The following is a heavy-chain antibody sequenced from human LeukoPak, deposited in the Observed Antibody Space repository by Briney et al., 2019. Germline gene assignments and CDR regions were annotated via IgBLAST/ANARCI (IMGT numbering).Heavy chain of an antibody. CDR3: AKAYSGSPVYAFDI. D-gene: IGHD1-26*01. J-gene: IGHJ3*02. CDR1: GFTFSSHA. Sequence: GGSLRLSCAASGFTFSSHAMYWVRQAPGKGLDFVAIIGGSGVTTHYANSVKGRFTISRDNSENTLYLQMGSLRPEDTAVYYCAKAYSGSPVYAFDIWGQGTMVTVSS. V-gene: IGHV3-64*01. CDR2: IGGSGVTT.